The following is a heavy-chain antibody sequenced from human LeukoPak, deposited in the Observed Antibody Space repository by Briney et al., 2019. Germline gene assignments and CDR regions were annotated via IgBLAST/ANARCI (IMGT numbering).Heavy chain of an antibody. V-gene: IGHV3-30-3*01. CDR1: GFTFSSYA. CDR3: AKGYDFWSDRRNWFDP. D-gene: IGHD3-3*01. J-gene: IGHJ5*02. Sequence: PGGSLRLSCAASGFTFSSYAMHWVRQAPGKGLEWVAVISYDGSNKYYADSVKGRFTISRDNSKNTLYLQMNSLRAEDTAVYYCAKGYDFWSDRRNWFDPWGQGTLVTVSS. CDR2: ISYDGSNK.